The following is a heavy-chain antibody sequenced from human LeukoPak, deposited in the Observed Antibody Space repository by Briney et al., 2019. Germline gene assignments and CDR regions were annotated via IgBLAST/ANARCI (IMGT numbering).Heavy chain of an antibody. V-gene: IGHV1-69*01. CDR3: ATGGGSYWGGLFDY. CDR1: GGTFSSYA. CDR2: IIPIFGTA. Sequence: GSSVKVSCKASGGTFSSYAISWVRQAPGQGLEWMGGIIPIFGTANYAQKFQGRVTITADESTSTAYMELSSLRSEDTAVYYCATGGGSYWGGLFDYWGQGTLVTVSS. D-gene: IGHD1-26*01. J-gene: IGHJ4*02.